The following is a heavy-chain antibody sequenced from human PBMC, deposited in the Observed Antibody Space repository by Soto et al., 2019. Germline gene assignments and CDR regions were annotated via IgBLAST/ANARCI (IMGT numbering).Heavy chain of an antibody. J-gene: IGHJ2*01. V-gene: IGHV3-30-3*01. CDR1: GFTFGSYA. Sequence: QVQLVESGGGVVQPGRSLRLSCAASGFTFGSYAMHWVRQAPGKGLEWVAVISYDGSNKYYADYVKGRFTISRDNSKNTLYPQMNSLSTEDTAVYYGASPLWRDDYNWGYFDLWGRGTLVTVSS. D-gene: IGHD4-4*01. CDR2: ISYDGSNK. CDR3: ASPLWRDDYNWGYFDL.